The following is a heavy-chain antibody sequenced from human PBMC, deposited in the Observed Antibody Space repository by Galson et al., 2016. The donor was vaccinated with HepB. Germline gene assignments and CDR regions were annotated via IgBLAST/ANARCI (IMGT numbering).Heavy chain of an antibody. CDR1: GFTFDKYG. Sequence: SLRLSCAASGFTFDKYGMTWFRQAPGKGLEWVSTICGRCGDMDYADSVKGRFTISRDNVENSLYLQMNSLRAEDTAVYYCARYGDEAGWNFQHWGQGTLVTVSS. CDR2: ICGRCGDM. D-gene: IGHD6-19*01. J-gene: IGHJ1*01. CDR3: ARYGDEAGWNFQH. V-gene: IGHV3-21*04.